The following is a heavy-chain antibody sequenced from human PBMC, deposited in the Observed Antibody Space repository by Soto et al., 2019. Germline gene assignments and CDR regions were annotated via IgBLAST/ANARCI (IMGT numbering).Heavy chain of an antibody. J-gene: IGHJ3*02. V-gene: IGHV3-53*01. CDR1: GFTVSSNY. CDR2: IYSGGST. CDR3: ARVGAYYDFPYAFDI. D-gene: IGHD3-3*01. Sequence: GGSLRLSCAASGFTVSSNYMSWVRQAPGKGLEWVSVIYSGGSTYYADSVKGRFTISRDNSKNTLYLQMNSLRAEDTAVYYCARVGAYYDFPYAFDIWGQGTMVTVSS.